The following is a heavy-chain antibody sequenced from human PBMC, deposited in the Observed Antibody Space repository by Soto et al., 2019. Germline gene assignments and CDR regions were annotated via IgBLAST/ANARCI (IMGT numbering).Heavy chain of an antibody. D-gene: IGHD6-13*01. Sequence: GEFSEISCKGSGYSFTSYWISWVRQMPGKGLEWMGRIDPSDSYTNYSPSFQGHVTISADKSISTAYLQWSSLKASDTAMYYCARHDQQRVYGMDVWGQGTTVTVSS. J-gene: IGHJ6*02. CDR2: IDPSDSYT. V-gene: IGHV5-10-1*01. CDR1: GYSFTSYW. CDR3: ARHDQQRVYGMDV.